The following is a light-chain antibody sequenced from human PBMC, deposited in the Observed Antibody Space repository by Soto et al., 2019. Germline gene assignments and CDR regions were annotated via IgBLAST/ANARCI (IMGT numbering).Light chain of an antibody. V-gene: IGKV3-11*01. Sequence: EIVLTQSPATLSLSPGERATLSCRASQIVSKTLAWYQQKPGQAPRLLIYGASTRASGVPARFDGSGSGTDFTLTISSLEPEYFDVYYCQQHSDWFTFGGVPKVDIK. CDR2: GAS. CDR1: QIVSKT. CDR3: QQHSDWFT. J-gene: IGKJ4*01.